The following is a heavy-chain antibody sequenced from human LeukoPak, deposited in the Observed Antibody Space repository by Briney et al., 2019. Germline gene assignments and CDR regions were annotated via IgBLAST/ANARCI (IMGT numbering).Heavy chain of an antibody. CDR3: ARDADYGDDEGGYYFDY. CDR1: GFTFSSYS. V-gene: IGHV3-48*01. D-gene: IGHD4-17*01. CDR2: ISISSSTI. Sequence: GGSLRLSCAASGFTFSSYSMNWVRQAPGKGLEWVSYISISSSTIYYADSVKGRFTISRDNSKNTLYLQMNSLRAEDTAVYYCARDADYGDDEGGYYFDYWGQGTLVTVSS. J-gene: IGHJ4*02.